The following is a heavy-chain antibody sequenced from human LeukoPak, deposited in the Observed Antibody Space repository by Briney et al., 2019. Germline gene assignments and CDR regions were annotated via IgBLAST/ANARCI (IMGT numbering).Heavy chain of an antibody. CDR1: GYSFTSYW. J-gene: IGHJ4*02. CDR2: IDPTDSYT. V-gene: IGHV5-10-1*01. D-gene: IGHD4-17*01. Sequence: GESLKISCKGSGYSFTSYWISWVRQMPGKGLEWMGKIDPTDSYTNYSPSFQGHVTISVDKSISTAYLQWSSLKASDTAMYYCAIFFHTTGDYWGQGTLVTVSP. CDR3: AIFFHTTGDY.